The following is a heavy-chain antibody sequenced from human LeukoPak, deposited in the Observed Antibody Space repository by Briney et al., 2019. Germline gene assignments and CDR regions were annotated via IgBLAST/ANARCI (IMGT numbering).Heavy chain of an antibody. V-gene: IGHV5-51*01. CDR2: IYPGDSDT. CDR1: GYSFTTYW. Sequence: GESLKISCTGSGYSFTTYWIGWVRQMPGKGLEWMGIIYPGDSDTRYSPAFQGLVTISADKSINTAYLQWSSLKASDTAMYYCARHKPGHYDSSGYYTYWGQGTLVTVSS. J-gene: IGHJ4*02. D-gene: IGHD3-22*01. CDR3: ARHKPGHYDSSGYYTY.